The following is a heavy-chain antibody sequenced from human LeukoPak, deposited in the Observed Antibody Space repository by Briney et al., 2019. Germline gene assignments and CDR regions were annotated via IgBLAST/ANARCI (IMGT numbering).Heavy chain of an antibody. CDR3: AKGNYGSGSYYNELY. Sequence: GGSLRLSCAASGFTFSSYAMSWVRQAPGKGLEWVSAISGSGGSTYYADSVKGRFTISRDNSKNTLYLQMNSLRAEDTAVYYCAKGNYGSGSYYNELYWGQGTLVTVSS. CDR2: ISGSGGST. CDR1: GFTFSSYA. D-gene: IGHD3-10*01. J-gene: IGHJ4*02. V-gene: IGHV3-23*01.